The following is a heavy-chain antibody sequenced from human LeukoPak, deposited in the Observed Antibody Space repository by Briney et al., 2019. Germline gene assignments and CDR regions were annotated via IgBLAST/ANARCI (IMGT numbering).Heavy chain of an antibody. CDR1: GFTLSSYS. V-gene: IGHV3-48*01. CDR2: ISSSSTTI. CDR3: ARGDYYYYYMDV. J-gene: IGHJ6*03. Sequence: GGSLRLSCAASGFTLSSYSMNWVRQAPGKGLEWVSYISSSSTTIYYADSVKGRFTISRDNAKNSLYLQMNSLRAEDTAVYYCARGDYYYYYMDVWGKGTTVTVS.